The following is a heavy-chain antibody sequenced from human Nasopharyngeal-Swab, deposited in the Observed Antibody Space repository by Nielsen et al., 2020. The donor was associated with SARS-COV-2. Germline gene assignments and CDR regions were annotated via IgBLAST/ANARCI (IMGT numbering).Heavy chain of an antibody. J-gene: IGHJ6*02. Sequence: SVKVSCKVSGGTFSSYAISWVRQAPGQGLEWMGGIIPIFGTANYAQKFQGRVTITADESTSTAYMELSSLRSEDTAVYYCARISAAPPPYYGMDVWGQGTTVTVSS. CDR3: ARISAAPPPYYGMDV. V-gene: IGHV1-69*13. D-gene: IGHD6-13*01. CDR1: GGTFSSYA. CDR2: IIPIFGTA.